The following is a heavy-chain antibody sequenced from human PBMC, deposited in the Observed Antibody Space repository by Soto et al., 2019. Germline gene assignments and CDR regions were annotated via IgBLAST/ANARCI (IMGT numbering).Heavy chain of an antibody. J-gene: IGHJ6*03. Sequence: GGSLRLSCAASGFTFSSYAMSWVRQAPGKGLEWVSAISGSGGSTYYADSVKGRFTISRDNSKNTLYLQMNSLRAEDTAVYYCATYVLRFLALMDVWGKGTTVTVSS. V-gene: IGHV3-23*01. D-gene: IGHD3-3*01. CDR3: ATYVLRFLALMDV. CDR2: ISGSGGST. CDR1: GFTFSSYA.